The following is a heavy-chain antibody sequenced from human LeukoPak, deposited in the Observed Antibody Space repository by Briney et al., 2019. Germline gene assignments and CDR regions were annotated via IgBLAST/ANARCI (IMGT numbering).Heavy chain of an antibody. J-gene: IGHJ5*02. CDR1: GGSISSSSYY. CDR3: AREDDYGGPRAS. D-gene: IGHD4-23*01. V-gene: IGHV4-39*07. Sequence: SETLSLTCTVSGGSISSSSYYWGWIRQPPGKGLEWLGSIYYSGSTYYNPSLKSRVTISVDTSKNQFSLKLSSVTAADTAVYYCAREDDYGGPRASWGQGTLVTVSS. CDR2: IYYSGST.